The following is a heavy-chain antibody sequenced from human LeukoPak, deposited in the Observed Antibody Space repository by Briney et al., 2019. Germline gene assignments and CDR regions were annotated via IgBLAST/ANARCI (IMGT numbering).Heavy chain of an antibody. D-gene: IGHD1-1*01. Sequence: PGGSLRLSCAASGFTFSSYWMNWARQAPGKGLEWVASINHNGNVNYYVDSVKGRFTISRDNSKNTLYLQMSSLRGVDTAVYYCAKGYGGHNAGTPFDYWGQGTLVPVSS. CDR2: INHNGNVN. V-gene: IGHV3-7*03. CDR3: AKGYGGHNAGTPFDY. J-gene: IGHJ4*02. CDR1: GFTFSSYW.